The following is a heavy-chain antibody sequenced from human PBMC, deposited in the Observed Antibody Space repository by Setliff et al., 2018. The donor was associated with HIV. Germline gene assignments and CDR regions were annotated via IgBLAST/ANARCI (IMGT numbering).Heavy chain of an antibody. CDR1: GYTFTSYA. Sequence: VSCKASGYTFTSYAMNWVRQAPGQGLEWMGWINTNTGNPTYAQAFRGRFALSLDTSVNTAYLHISYLKAEEDTAVYYCARGWYDWNGIDHWGPGTPVTVPS. J-gene: IGHJ4*02. V-gene: IGHV7-4-1*02. D-gene: IGHD1-20*01. CDR2: INTNTGNP. CDR3: ARGWYDWNGIDH.